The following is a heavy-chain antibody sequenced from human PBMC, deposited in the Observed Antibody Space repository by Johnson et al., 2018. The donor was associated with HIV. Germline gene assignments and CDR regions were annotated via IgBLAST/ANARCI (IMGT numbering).Heavy chain of an antibody. Sequence: QVQLVESGGGVVQPGRSLRLSCAASGFTFTSYTIHWVRQAPGKGLEWVALISSDGTNKYYADSVKDRFTISRDNSKNTLYVEMNSLRVEDTALYYCARDRCSSTTCLDAFDIWGQGTMVTVSP. CDR1: GFTFTSYT. CDR2: ISSDGTNK. V-gene: IGHV3-30-3*01. CDR3: ARDRCSSTTCLDAFDI. J-gene: IGHJ3*02. D-gene: IGHD2-2*01.